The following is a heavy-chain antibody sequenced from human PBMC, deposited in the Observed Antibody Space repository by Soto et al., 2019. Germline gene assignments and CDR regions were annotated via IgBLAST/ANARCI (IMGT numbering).Heavy chain of an antibody. J-gene: IGHJ3*02. Sequence: EVQLVESGGGLVQPGGSLRLSCAASGFTFSSYWMHWVRQAPGKGLVWVSRINSDGSRTNYADSVKGRFTISRDNAKNTLDLQINSLRVEETAVYYCARGVRGAYGLDIWGQGTMVTVSS. CDR3: ARGVRGAYGLDI. D-gene: IGHD2-21*01. CDR1: GFTFSSYW. CDR2: INSDGSRT. V-gene: IGHV3-74*01.